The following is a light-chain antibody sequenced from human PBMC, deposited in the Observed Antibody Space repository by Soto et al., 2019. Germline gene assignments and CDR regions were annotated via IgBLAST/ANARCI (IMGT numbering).Light chain of an antibody. CDR1: SSDAGGYNY. V-gene: IGLV2-14*01. CDR2: DVS. J-gene: IGLJ1*01. CDR3: QSYDSSLGGFYV. Sequence: QSALTQPASVSGSPGQSITISCTGTSSDAGGYNYVSWYQQHPGKAPKLMIYDVSNRPSGVSNRFSGSISGTTASLAIAGLQAEDEADYYCQSYDSSLGGFYVFGTGTRSPS.